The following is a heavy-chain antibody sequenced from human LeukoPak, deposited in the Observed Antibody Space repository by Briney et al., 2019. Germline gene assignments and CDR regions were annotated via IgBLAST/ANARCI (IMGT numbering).Heavy chain of an antibody. J-gene: IGHJ3*02. CDR1: GGSISSGSYY. CDR2: IYTSGNT. V-gene: IGHV4-61*02. Sequence: SQTLSLTCTVSGGSISSGSYYWDWIRQPAGKGLEWIGRIYTSGNTNYNPSLKSRVTISVDTSKNQFSLKLSSVTAADMAVYYCASQWTIFDAFDIWGQGTMVTVSS. D-gene: IGHD2-8*01. CDR3: ASQWTIFDAFDI.